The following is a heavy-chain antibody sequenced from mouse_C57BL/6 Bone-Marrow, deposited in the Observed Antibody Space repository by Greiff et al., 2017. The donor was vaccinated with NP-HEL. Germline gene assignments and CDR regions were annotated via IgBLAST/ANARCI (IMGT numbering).Heavy chain of an antibody. Sequence: VQLQQSGPELVKPGASVKISCKASGYTFTDYYMNWVKQSHGKSLEWIGDINPNNGGTSYNQKFKGKATLTVDKSSSTAYMELRSLTSEDSAVYYCARKDYSLFYAIDYWGQGTSVTVSS. CDR1: GYTFTDYY. J-gene: IGHJ4*01. CDR3: ARKDYSLFYAIDY. V-gene: IGHV1-26*01. CDR2: INPNNGGT. D-gene: IGHD2-12*01.